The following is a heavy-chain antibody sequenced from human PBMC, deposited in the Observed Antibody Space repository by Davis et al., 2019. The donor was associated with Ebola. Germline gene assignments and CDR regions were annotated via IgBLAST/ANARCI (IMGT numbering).Heavy chain of an antibody. CDR1: GFTFSSYG. J-gene: IGHJ4*02. CDR3: ATGYCSGGSCYRLFDY. D-gene: IGHD2-15*01. CDR2: IWYDGSNK. V-gene: IGHV3-33*01. Sequence: GESLKISCAASGFTFSSYGMHWVRQAPGKGLEWVAVIWYDGSNKYYADSVKGRFTISRDNSKNTLYLQMNSLRAEDTAVYYCATGYCSGGSCYRLFDYWGQGTLVTVSP.